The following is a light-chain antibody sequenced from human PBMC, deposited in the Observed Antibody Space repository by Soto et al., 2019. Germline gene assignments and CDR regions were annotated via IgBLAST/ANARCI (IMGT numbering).Light chain of an antibody. J-gene: IGKJ5*01. CDR3: QQYNNWPSLIT. CDR1: QSVSSN. Sequence: EIVMTQSPATLSVSPGERATLSCRASQSVSSNLAWYQQKPGQAPRPLIYGASTRATGIPARFSGSGSGTEFTLTISSLQSEDFAVYYCQQYNNWPSLITFGQGTRLEIK. CDR2: GAS. V-gene: IGKV3-15*01.